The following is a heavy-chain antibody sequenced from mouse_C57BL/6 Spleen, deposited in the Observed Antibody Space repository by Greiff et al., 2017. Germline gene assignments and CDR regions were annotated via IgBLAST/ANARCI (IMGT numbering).Heavy chain of an antibody. CDR2: INPSTGGT. D-gene: IGHD1-1*01. CDR1: GYSFTGYY. J-gene: IGHJ4*01. V-gene: IGHV1-42*01. CDR3: ARSSVRDYAMDY. Sequence: DVKLQESGPELVKPGASVKISCKASGYSFTGYYMNWVKQSPEKSLEWIGEINPSTGGTTYNQKFKAKATLTVDKSSSTAYMQLKSLTSEDSAVYYCARSSVRDYAMDYWGQGTSVTVSS.